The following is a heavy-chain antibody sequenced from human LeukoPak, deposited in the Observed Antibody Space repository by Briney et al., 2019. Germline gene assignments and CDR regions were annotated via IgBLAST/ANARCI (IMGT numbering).Heavy chain of an antibody. CDR1: GSTFDDYA. CDR3: VKSAGKDGYRDVFDI. V-gene: IGHV3-23*01. Sequence: PGGSLRLTCAASGSTFDDYAMHWVRQAPGKGLEWVSTITKSGDQTHYADSVRGLFTISRDIFKNTLYLQMNSLRAEDTAVYHCVKSAGKDGYRDVFDIWGQGTVVTVSS. J-gene: IGHJ3*02. CDR2: ITKSGDQT. D-gene: IGHD5-24*01.